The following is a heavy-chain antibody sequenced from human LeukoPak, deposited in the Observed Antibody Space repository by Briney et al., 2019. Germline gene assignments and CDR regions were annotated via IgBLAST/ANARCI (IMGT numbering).Heavy chain of an antibody. CDR2: MKEDGSDI. J-gene: IGHJ4*02. CDR3: ARGGARYLDS. V-gene: IGHV3-7*01. CDR1: GFDFNSYT. Sequence: GGSLRLSCVASGFDFNSYTMSWARRAPGKGLEWVAKMKEDGSDIHYVDSVKGRFTICRDNAKNSLCLQMSSLRADDTAVYYCARGGARYLDSWGQGILVTVSS. D-gene: IGHD3-9*01.